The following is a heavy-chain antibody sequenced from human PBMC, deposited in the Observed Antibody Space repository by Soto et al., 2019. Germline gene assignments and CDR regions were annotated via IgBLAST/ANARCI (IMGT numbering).Heavy chain of an antibody. Sequence: QVQLVESGGGVVQPGRSLRLSCAASGFTFSNYGMHWVRQAPGKGLEWVAVMLNDGSNRYHADSVKDRFTIPRDNSKNTLYLQMNSLRAEDTAVYYCARDDEYSGNGMDVWGQGTTVTVS. CDR3: ARDDEYSGNGMDV. CDR1: GFTFSNYG. J-gene: IGHJ6*02. D-gene: IGHD3-10*01. V-gene: IGHV3-33*01. CDR2: MLNDGSNR.